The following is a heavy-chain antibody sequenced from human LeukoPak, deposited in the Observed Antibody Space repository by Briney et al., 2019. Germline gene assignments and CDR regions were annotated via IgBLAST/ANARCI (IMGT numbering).Heavy chain of an antibody. CDR2: ISYDGSNK. D-gene: IGHD3-10*01. Sequence: GGSLRLSCAASGFTFSSYAMHWVRQAPGKGLEWVAVISYDGSNKYYADSVKGRFTISRDNSKNTLYLQMNSLRAEDTAVYYCARDRYYGSGSYSPPYFDYWGQGTLVTVSS. CDR3: ARDRYYGSGSYSPPYFDY. V-gene: IGHV3-30-3*01. J-gene: IGHJ4*02. CDR1: GFTFSSYA.